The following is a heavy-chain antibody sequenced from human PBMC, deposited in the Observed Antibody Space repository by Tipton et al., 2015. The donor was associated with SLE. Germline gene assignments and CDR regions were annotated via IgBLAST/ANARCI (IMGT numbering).Heavy chain of an antibody. CDR2: IYYRGNT. D-gene: IGHD3-10*01. J-gene: IGHJ4*02. CDR3: ASVDSGV. V-gene: IGHV4-59*11. CDR1: GGSISSHY. Sequence: TLSLTCTVSGGSISSHYWRWFRQPPGKGLEWIGYIYYRGNTKYNPSLKSRVTISLDTSRTQFSLKLSSVTAADTAVYYCASVDSGVWGQGTLVTVSS.